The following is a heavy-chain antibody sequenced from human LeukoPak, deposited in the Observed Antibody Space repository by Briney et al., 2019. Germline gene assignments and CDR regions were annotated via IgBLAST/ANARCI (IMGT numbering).Heavy chain of an antibody. J-gene: IGHJ4*02. CDR3: AREGRRDGYNSGDY. CDR2: INTNTGNP. Sequence: GASVTVSCKASGYTFTSYAMNWVRQAPGQGLEWMGWINTNTGNPTYAQGFTGRFVFSLDTSVSTAYLQISSLKAEDTAVYYCAREGRRDGYNSGDYWGQGTLVTVSS. D-gene: IGHD5-24*01. CDR1: GYTFTSYA. V-gene: IGHV7-4-1*02.